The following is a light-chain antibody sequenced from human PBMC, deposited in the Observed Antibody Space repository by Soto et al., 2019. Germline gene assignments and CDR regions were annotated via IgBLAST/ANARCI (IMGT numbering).Light chain of an antibody. CDR2: DVT. CDR3: SSYTSSTTYV. CDR1: SSDVGGYNY. J-gene: IGLJ1*01. Sequence: QSALTHPASVSGSPGQSITISCTGTSSDVGGYNYVYWYQQYPGKAPKLMIYDVTYRPSAVSYRFSGSKSANTASLTISGLQAEDEADYYCSSYTSSTTYVFGTGTKVTV. V-gene: IGLV2-14*03.